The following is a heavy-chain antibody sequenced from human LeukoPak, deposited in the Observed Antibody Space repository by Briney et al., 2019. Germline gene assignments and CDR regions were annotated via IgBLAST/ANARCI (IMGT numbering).Heavy chain of an antibody. CDR2: ISCTGST. V-gene: IGHV4-59*01. CDR1: GGTISSYY. CDR3: ARGTKNAFDI. J-gene: IGHJ3*02. Sequence: SETLSLTCTVSGGTISSYYWSWIRQSPGKGLEWIGYISCTGSTNYNPSLKSRVTISVDTSKNQFSLKLSSVTAADTAVYYCARGTKNAFDIWGQGTMVTVSS.